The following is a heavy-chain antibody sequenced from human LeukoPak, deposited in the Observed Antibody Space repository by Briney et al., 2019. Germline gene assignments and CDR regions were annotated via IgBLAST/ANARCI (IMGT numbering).Heavy chain of an antibody. D-gene: IGHD3-22*01. CDR2: IIPIFGTA. CDR3: ARDGLPYYDSSGYYYFDY. J-gene: IGHJ4*02. Sequence: ASVKVSCKASGGTFSSYAISWVRQAPGQGLEWMGGIIPIFGTANYAQKFQGRVTITADESTSTAYMELSSLRSEDTAVYYCARDGLPYYDSSGYYYFDYWGQGTLVTVSS. CDR1: GGTFSSYA. V-gene: IGHV1-69*13.